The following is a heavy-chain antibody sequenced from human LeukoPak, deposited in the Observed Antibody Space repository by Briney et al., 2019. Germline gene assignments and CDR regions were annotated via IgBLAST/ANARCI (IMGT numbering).Heavy chain of an antibody. J-gene: IGHJ6*02. CDR3: AKGTSPYYYYGMDV. CDR2: ISWNSGSI. V-gene: IGHV3-9*01. CDR1: GFTFADYA. Sequence: PGGSLRISCAASGFTFADYAMHWVRQALGKGLEWVSGISWNSGSIGYADSVKGRFTISRDNAKNSLYLQMNSLRAEDTALYYCAKGTSPYYYYGMDVWGQGTTVTVSS. D-gene: IGHD2-2*01.